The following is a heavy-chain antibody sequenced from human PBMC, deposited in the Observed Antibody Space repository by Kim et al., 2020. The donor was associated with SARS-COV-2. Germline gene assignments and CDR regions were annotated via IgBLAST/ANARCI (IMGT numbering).Heavy chain of an antibody. D-gene: IGHD2-15*01. J-gene: IGHJ6*02. V-gene: IGHV3-49*03. CDR2: IRSKAYGGTT. Sequence: GGPLRLSCTASGFTFGDYAMSWFRQAPGKGLEWVGFIRSKAYGGTTEYAASVKGRFTISRDDSKSIAYMQMNSLKTEDTAVYYCTRDYEVVAATPGYYYYGMDVWGQGTTLTVSS. CDR1: GFTFGDYA. CDR3: TRDYEVVAATPGYYYYGMDV.